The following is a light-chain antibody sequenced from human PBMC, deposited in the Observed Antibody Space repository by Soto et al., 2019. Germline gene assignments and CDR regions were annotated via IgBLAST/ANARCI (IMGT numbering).Light chain of an antibody. J-gene: IGKJ1*01. Sequence: SVMTQSPASLAVSLGERATINCKSSQSVLYTSNNKNYLAWYQQKPGQPPKLLIYWASTRESGVPDRFSGSGSGTDFTLTISSLQAEDVAVYYCQQYYSTPRTFGQGTKVDIK. CDR3: QQYYSTPRT. CDR1: QSVLYTSNNKNY. CDR2: WAS. V-gene: IGKV4-1*01.